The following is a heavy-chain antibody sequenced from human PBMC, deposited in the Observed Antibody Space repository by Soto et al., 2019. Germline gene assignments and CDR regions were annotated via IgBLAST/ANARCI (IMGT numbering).Heavy chain of an antibody. D-gene: IGHD3-16*02. CDR1: GFTFSSYS. J-gene: IGHJ2*01. V-gene: IGHV3-21*01. CDR3: ARKGLSHWYFDL. Sequence: EVQLVESGGGLVKPGGSLRLSCAASGFTFSSYSMNWVRQAPGKGLEWVSSISSSSYIYYADSVKGRFTISRDNAKNSLYLQMNSLRAEDTAVYYCARKGLSHWYFDLWGRGTLVTVSS. CDR2: ISSSSYI.